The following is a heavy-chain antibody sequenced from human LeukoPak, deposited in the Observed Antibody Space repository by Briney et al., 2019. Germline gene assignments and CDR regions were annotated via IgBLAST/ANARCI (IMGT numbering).Heavy chain of an antibody. CDR1: GFTFSSYA. J-gene: IGHJ3*02. Sequence: PGGSLRLSCAAAGFTFSSYAMSWVRQAPGKGLEWIGEIYHSGSTNYNPSLKSRVTISADKSKNQFSLKLSSVTAADTAVYHCARGYAEGEGAFEIWGQGTMVTVSS. V-gene: IGHV4-4*02. CDR3: ARGYAEGEGAFEI. CDR2: IYHSGST. D-gene: IGHD3-10*01.